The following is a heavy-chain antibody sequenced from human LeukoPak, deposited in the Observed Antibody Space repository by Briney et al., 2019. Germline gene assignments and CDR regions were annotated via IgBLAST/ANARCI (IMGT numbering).Heavy chain of an antibody. V-gene: IGHV4-34*01. D-gene: IGHD3-22*01. Sequence: PSETLSLTCGVYGGSFSDYYWSWIRQPPGKGLEWIGEVHHSGSTNYNPSLKSRVTISVDTSKSQFSLNLSSVTAADTAVYYCARGRTPRRTYYYDSSAYFGMDVWGKGTTVTVS. CDR3: ARGRTPRRTYYYDSSAYFGMDV. J-gene: IGHJ6*03. CDR2: VHHSGST. CDR1: GGSFSDYY.